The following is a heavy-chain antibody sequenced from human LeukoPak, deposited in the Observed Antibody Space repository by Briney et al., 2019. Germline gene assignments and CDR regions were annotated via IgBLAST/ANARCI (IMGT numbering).Heavy chain of an antibody. D-gene: IGHD3-22*01. CDR3: ARVPGINSSGENCFDY. Sequence: GASVKVSCKASGYTFTGYYMHWVRQAPGQGLEWMGGINPNSGGTNYAQKFQGWVTMTRDTSISTAYMELSRLRSDDTAVYYCARVPGINSSGENCFDYWGQGTLVTVSS. CDR1: GYTFTGYY. J-gene: IGHJ4*02. V-gene: IGHV1-2*04. CDR2: INPNSGGT.